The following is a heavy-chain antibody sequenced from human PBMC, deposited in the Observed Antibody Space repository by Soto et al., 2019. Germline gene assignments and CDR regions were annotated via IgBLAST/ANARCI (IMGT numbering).Heavy chain of an antibody. CDR3: ARAVCSSTSCPFDY. D-gene: IGHD2-2*01. CDR1: GYTFTGYY. Sequence: ASVKVSCKASGYTFTGYYMHWVLQAPGQGLEWMGWINPNSGGTNYAQKFQGRVTMTRDTSISTAYMELSRLRSDDTAVYYCARAVCSSTSCPFDYWGQGTLVTVSS. J-gene: IGHJ4*02. CDR2: INPNSGGT. V-gene: IGHV1-2*02.